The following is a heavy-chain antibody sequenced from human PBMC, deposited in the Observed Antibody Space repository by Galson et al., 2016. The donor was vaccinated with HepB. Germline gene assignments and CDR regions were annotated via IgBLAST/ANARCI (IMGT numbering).Heavy chain of an antibody. D-gene: IGHD4-17*01. V-gene: IGHV3-49*03. CDR3: TTDRCESGDGGWFDP. J-gene: IGHJ5*02. CDR1: GFSFGDYT. Sequence: SLRLSCAASGFSFGDYTVTWFRQAPGKGLEWVGFIRSVIYGGTTEYAAALKGRFTISRDDSKTIAYLQMNSLKTEDTAVYYCTTDRCESGDGGWFDPWGQGTVVTVSS. CDR2: IRSVIYGGTT.